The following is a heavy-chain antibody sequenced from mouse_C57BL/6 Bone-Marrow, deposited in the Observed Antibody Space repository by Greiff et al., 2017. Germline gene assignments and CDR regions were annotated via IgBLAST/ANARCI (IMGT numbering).Heavy chain of an antibody. D-gene: IGHD3-2*02. CDR3: TVELRLAY. J-gene: IGHJ3*01. Sequence: EVQLVESGGGLVQPGGSMKLSCVASGFTFSNYWMNWVRQSPEKGLEWVAQIRLKSDNYATHYAESVKGRFTISRDDSKSSVYLQMNNLRAEDTGIYYCTVELRLAYWGQGTLVTVSA. CDR2: IRLKSDNYAT. CDR1: GFTFSNYW. V-gene: IGHV6-3*01.